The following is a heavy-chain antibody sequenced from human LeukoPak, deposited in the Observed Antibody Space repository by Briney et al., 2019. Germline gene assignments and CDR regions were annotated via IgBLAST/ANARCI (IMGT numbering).Heavy chain of an antibody. J-gene: IGHJ5*02. CDR1: GFTFSSYS. V-gene: IGHV3-21*01. D-gene: IGHD6-13*01. Sequence: PGGSLRLSCAASGFTFSSYSMNWVRQAPGRGLEWVSPISSSSSYIYYADSVKGRFTTSRDNAKNSLYLQMNSLRAEDTAVYYCARDRTAAAYNWFDPWGQGTLVTVSS. CDR2: ISSSSSYI. CDR3: ARDRTAAAYNWFDP.